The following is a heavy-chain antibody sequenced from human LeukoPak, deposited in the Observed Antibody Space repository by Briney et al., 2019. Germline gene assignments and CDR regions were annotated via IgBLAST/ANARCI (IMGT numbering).Heavy chain of an antibody. Sequence: PSETLSFTCTVSGGSISSGGYYWSWIRQHPGKGLEWIGYIYYSGSTYYNPSLKSRVTISVDTSKNQFSLKLSSVTAADTAVYYCARHASYYDSSGYYSFDYWGQGTLVTVSS. CDR1: GGSISSGGYY. D-gene: IGHD3-22*01. CDR2: IYYSGST. CDR3: ARHASYYDSSGYYSFDY. J-gene: IGHJ4*02. V-gene: IGHV4-31*03.